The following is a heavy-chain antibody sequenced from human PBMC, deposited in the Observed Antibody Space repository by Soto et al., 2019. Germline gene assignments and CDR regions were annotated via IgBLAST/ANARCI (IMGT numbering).Heavy chain of an antibody. CDR2: IIPIFGTA. CDR1: GGTFSSYA. D-gene: IGHD2-2*02. Sequence: QVQLVQSGAEVKKPGSSVKVSCKASGGTFSSYAISWVRQAPGQGLEWMGGIIPIFGTANYAQKFQGRVTITADESTSTAYMELSSLRSEDTAVYYCARDRCSRTSCYRGHGMDVWGQGTTVTVSS. CDR3: ARDRCSRTSCYRGHGMDV. V-gene: IGHV1-69*01. J-gene: IGHJ6*02.